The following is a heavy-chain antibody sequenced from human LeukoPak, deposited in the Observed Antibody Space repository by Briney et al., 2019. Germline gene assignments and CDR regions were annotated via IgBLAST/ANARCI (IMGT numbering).Heavy chain of an antibody. CDR2: IYYSAST. V-gene: IGHV4-59*01. D-gene: IGHD6-13*01. Sequence: SETLSLTCTVSGGSISSYYWSWIRQPPGKGLEWIGYIYYSASTKYNPSPTSLVTISVDASKKQFSLKMSSVAAAETAVYYCAREPYSSSWRGLIDYWGQGTLVTVSS. CDR1: GGSISSYY. CDR3: AREPYSSSWRGLIDY. J-gene: IGHJ4*02.